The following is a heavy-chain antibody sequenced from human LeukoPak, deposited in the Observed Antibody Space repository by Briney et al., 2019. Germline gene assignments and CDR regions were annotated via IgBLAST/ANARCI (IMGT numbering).Heavy chain of an antibody. J-gene: IGHJ4*02. D-gene: IGHD3-10*01. CDR3: AKVYSLLWFGELSGPFDY. Sequence: AGGSLRLSCAAFGFTFSSYAMSWVRQAPGKGLEWVSAISGSGGSTYYADSVKGRFTISRDNSKNTLYLQMNSLRAEDTAVYYCAKVYSLLWFGELSGPFDYWGQGTLVTVSS. CDR1: GFTFSSYA. V-gene: IGHV3-23*01. CDR2: ISGSGGST.